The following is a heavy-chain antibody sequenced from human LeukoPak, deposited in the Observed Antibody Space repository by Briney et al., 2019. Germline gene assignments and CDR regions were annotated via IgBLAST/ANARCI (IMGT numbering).Heavy chain of an antibody. CDR3: ARDSPDYGDSNWFDP. Sequence: SETLSLTCTVSGGSISSSRDYWAWIRQPPGKGLEWIANIYYSGSTYYSPSLKSRVTISVDTSKNQFFLKLSSVTAADTAVYYCARDSPDYGDSNWFDPWGQGTLVTVSS. V-gene: IGHV4-39*07. J-gene: IGHJ5*02. CDR1: GGSISSSRDY. D-gene: IGHD4-17*01. CDR2: IYYSGST.